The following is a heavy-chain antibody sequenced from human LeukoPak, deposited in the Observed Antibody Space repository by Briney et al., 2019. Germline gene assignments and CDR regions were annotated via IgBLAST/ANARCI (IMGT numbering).Heavy chain of an antibody. CDR2: ISSQSTYI. J-gene: IGHJ4*02. CDR3: ARDGNSGSYHGFFDY. CDR1: GFTFSSYS. D-gene: IGHD1-26*01. Sequence: GGSLRLSCAASGFTFSSYSMSWVRQAPGKGLEWVSSISSQSTYIYSADSLKGRFAISRDNAKNSLYLQMNSVRAEDTAVYYCARDGNSGSYHGFFDYWGQGTLVTVSS. V-gene: IGHV3-21*01.